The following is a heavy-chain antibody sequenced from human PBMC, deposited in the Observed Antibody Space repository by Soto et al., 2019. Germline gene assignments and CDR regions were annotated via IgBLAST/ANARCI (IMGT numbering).Heavy chain of an antibody. CDR2: ISGNNGNT. Sequence: QVQLVQSRAEVKKPGASVKVSCKASGYTFTNYRINWVRQAPGQGLEWMGWISGNNGNTNYAQKFQGRVTMTRDRSTNTAYMEVRSLRYDDTAIYYCAREREGSKGPHHHILTENLRTPIDYGMDVWGQGTTVTVSS. CDR3: AREREGSKGPHHHILTENLRTPIDYGMDV. CDR1: GYTFTNYR. V-gene: IGHV1-18*01. D-gene: IGHD3-9*01. J-gene: IGHJ6*02.